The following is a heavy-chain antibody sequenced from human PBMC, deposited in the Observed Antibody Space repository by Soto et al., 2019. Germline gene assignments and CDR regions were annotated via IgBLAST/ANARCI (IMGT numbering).Heavy chain of an antibody. CDR1: DGSINNNF. V-gene: IGHV4-59*01. CDR2: VYYDGHT. CDR3: ARDLFGGYCLDY. J-gene: IGHJ4*02. Sequence: QVQLQESGPGLVKPLETLSLTCTVSDGSINNNFWGWIRQPAGKGLEWIGYVYYDGHTDYNPSLESRVTIAVDTSKNQFSLRLTSVTAADTAVYYCARDLFGGYCLDYWGQGALVTVSS. D-gene: IGHD3-3*01.